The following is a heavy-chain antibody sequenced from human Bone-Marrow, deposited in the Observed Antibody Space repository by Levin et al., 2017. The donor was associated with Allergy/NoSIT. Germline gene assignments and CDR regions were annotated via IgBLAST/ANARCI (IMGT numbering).Heavy chain of an antibody. CDR3: AHRRRSFEDSFDV. CDR2: IYWDDDK. CDR1: GFSLTTSGVG. V-gene: IGHV2-5*02. J-gene: IGHJ3*01. Sequence: ESGPTLVKPTETLTLTCTFSGFSLTTSGVGVGWVRQPPGKALEWLALIYWDDDKYYSPSLKTRLTITKDTSKNQVVLIMTDVDPVDAATYFCAHRRRSFEDSFDVWGQGILVTVSS.